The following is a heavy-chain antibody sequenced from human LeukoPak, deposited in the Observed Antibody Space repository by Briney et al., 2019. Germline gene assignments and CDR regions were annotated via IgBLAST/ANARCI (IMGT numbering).Heavy chain of an antibody. CDR3: ARGSDIGYYFDY. CDR1: GFTFSSYN. J-gene: IGHJ4*02. Sequence: GGSLRLSCVASGFTFSSYNMYWVRQAPGKGLEWVSSIGSSSSYIYYADSVKGRFTISRDNAKNSLYLQMNSLRADDTAVYYCARGSDIGYYFDYLGQGTLVTVSS. CDR2: IGSSSSYI. V-gene: IGHV3-21*01. D-gene: IGHD2-15*01.